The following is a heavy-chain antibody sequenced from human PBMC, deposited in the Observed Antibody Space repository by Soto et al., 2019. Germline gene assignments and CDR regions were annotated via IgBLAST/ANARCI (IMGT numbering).Heavy chain of an antibody. CDR2: IYHSGST. V-gene: IGHV4-30-2*01. Sequence: SETLSLTCAVSGGSISSGGYSWSWIRQPPGKGLEWIGYIYHSGSTYYNPSLKGRVTISVDRSKNQFSLKLSSVTAADTAVYYCARGIADYDILTGYLSGLNRNYYFDDWGQGTLVTVSS. CDR3: ARGIADYDILTGYLSGLNRNYYFDD. D-gene: IGHD3-9*01. J-gene: IGHJ4*02. CDR1: GGSISSGGYS.